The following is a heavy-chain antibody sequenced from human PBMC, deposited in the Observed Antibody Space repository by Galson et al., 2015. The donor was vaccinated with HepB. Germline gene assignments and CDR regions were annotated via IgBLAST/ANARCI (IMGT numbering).Heavy chain of an antibody. V-gene: IGHV3-7*01. CDR1: GFTFNNYW. CDR2: INQDDSEK. D-gene: IGHD3-22*01. Sequence: SLRLSCAASGFTFNNYWMSWIRQAPGKGLERVANINQDDSEKYYVDSVKGRFTISRDNAKNSLYLQMNNLRAEDTAVYYCARDDSTGYYYFDYWGQGPWSPSPQ. CDR3: ARDDSTGYYYFDY. J-gene: IGHJ4*02.